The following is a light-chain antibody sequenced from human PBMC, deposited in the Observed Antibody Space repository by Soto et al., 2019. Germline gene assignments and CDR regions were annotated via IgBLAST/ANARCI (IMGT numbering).Light chain of an antibody. CDR1: SSDVGGYNY. CDR2: DVS. Sequence: QSALTQPASVSGSPGQSITISCTGTSSDVGGYNYVSWYQQHPGKAPKLLIYDVSNRPSGVSNRFSGSKSGNTASVTISGLQAEDEADYYCSSYTSSSPYVVGTGNKVTVL. J-gene: IGLJ1*01. V-gene: IGLV2-14*01. CDR3: SSYTSSSPYV.